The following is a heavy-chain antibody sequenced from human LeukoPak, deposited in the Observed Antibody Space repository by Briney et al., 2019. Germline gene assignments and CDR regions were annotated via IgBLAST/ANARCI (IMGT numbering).Heavy chain of an antibody. CDR2: MNPNSGNT. V-gene: IGHV1-8*01. CDR3: ARARTFGGVRALNY. J-gene: IGHJ4*02. D-gene: IGHD3-16*01. CDR1: GYTFTSYD. Sequence: ASVKDSCKASGYTFTSYDINWVRQATGQGLEWMGWMNPNSGNTGYAQKFQGRVTMTRNTSISTAYMELSSLRSEDTAVYYCARARTFGGVRALNYWGQGTLVTVSS.